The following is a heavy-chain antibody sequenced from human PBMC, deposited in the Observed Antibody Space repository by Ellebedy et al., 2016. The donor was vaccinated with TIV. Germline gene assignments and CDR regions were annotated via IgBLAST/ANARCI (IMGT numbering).Heavy chain of an antibody. CDR3: ARLAGATCQCAFDI. D-gene: IGHD2-15*01. V-gene: IGHV3-7*01. CDR1: GFTLSRHR. J-gene: IGHJ3*02. CDR2: INQDGGEK. Sequence: GESLKISCAASGFTLSRHRMSWVRQGPGKGLEWVANINQDGGEKNYVDSVRGRFTISRDNAKNSLYLQMNSLRAEDTAVYYCARLAGATCQCAFDIWGQGTMVTVSS.